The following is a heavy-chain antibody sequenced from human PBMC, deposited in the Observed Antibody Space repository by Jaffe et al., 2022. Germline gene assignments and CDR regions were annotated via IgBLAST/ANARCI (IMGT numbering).Heavy chain of an antibody. CDR2: ISSSGSTI. Sequence: EVQLVESGGGLVQPGGSLRLSCAASGFTFSSYEMNWVRQAPGKGLEWVSYISSSGSTIYYADSVKGRFTISRDNAKNSLYLQMNSLRAEDTAVYYCARGDSGTPPTHPRVYFDYWGQGTLVTVSS. V-gene: IGHV3-48*03. D-gene: IGHD1-26*01. CDR3: ARGDSGTPPTHPRVYFDY. J-gene: IGHJ4*02. CDR1: GFTFSSYE.